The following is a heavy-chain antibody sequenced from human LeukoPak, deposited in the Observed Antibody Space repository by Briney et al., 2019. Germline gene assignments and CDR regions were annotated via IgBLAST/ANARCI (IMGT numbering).Heavy chain of an antibody. D-gene: IGHD3-22*01. J-gene: IGHJ4*02. CDR1: GFTFSNAW. CDR2: IKSKTDGGTT. CDR3: ATVRAPPTYYYDSSGYYRGHFDY. V-gene: IGHV3-15*01. Sequence: PGGSLRLSCAASGFTFSNAWMSWVRQAPGKGLEWVGRIKSKTDGGTTDYAAPVKGRFTISRDDSKNTLYLQMNSLKTEDTAVYYCATVRAPPTYYYDSSGYYRGHFDYWGQGTLVTVSS.